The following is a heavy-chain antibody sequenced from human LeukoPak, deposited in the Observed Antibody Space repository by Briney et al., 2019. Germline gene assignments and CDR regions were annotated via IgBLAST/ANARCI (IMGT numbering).Heavy chain of an antibody. CDR1: GGSISSYY. D-gene: IGHD2-15*01. CDR2: IYYSGST. V-gene: IGHV4-59*01. J-gene: IGHJ5*02. CDR3: ARMVVYWFDP. Sequence: SETLSLTCTVSGGSISSYYWSWIRQPPGKGPEWIGYIYYSGSTNYNPSLKSRVTISVDTSKNQFSLKLSSVTAADTAVYYCARMVVYWFDPWGQGTLVTVSS.